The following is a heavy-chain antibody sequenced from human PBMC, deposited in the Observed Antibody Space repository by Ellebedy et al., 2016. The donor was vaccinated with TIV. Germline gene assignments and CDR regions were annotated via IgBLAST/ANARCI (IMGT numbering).Heavy chain of an antibody. J-gene: IGHJ4*02. D-gene: IGHD2-15*01. CDR2: INSDGSDT. Sequence: PGGSLRLSCAASGFTFSNYWIHWVRQAPGQGLVWVSRINSDGSDTKYADSVKGRFTISRDNAKNTLSLQMSSLRAEDTAVYYCMAHSDFDCWGQGTLVIVSS. V-gene: IGHV3-74*03. CDR1: GFTFSNYW. CDR3: MAHSDFDC.